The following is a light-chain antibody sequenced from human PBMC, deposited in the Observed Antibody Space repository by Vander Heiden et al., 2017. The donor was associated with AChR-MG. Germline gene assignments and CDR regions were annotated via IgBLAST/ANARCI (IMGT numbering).Light chain of an antibody. CDR3: MIGHSSAWV. V-gene: IGLV5-45*02. J-gene: IGLJ3*02. CDR2: YKSDSDK. CDR1: SGINVGTYR. Sequence: QAVLTQPSSLSASPGASASLTCTLRSGINVGTYRIYWYQQKPGSPPQYLLRYKSDSDKQQGSGVPSRFSGSKDASANAGMLLIAGLQSEDEAYYYCMIGHSSAWVFGGGTKLTVL.